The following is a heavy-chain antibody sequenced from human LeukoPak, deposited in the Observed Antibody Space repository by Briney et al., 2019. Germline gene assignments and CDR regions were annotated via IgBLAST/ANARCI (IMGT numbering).Heavy chain of an antibody. CDR1: GGSINSNTYY. V-gene: IGHV4-39*01. Sequence: PSETLSLTCGVSGGSINSNTYYWGWIRQPPGKGLEWIGSVYSSGSTYYNPSLRSRVSTSVDTSKNQFSLRLSSVTAPDTAVYYCARRSRTGFFDYWGQGTLVTVSS. CDR3: ARRSRTGFFDY. D-gene: IGHD3-10*01. J-gene: IGHJ4*02. CDR2: VYSSGST.